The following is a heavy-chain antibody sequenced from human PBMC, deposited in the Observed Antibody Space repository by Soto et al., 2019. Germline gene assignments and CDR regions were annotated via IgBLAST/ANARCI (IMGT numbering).Heavy chain of an antibody. V-gene: IGHV3-30*04. J-gene: IGHJ3*02. D-gene: IGHD6-19*01. Sequence: GGSLRLSCAASGFTFSSYAMHWVRQAPGKGLEWVAVISYDGSNKYYADSVKGRFTISRDNSKNTLYLQMNSLRAEDPAVYYCARWLARSAFDIWGQGTMVTVSS. CDR1: GFTFSSYA. CDR2: ISYDGSNK. CDR3: ARWLARSAFDI.